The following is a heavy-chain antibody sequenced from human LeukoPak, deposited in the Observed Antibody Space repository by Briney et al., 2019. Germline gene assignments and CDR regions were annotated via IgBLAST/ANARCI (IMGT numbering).Heavy chain of an antibody. Sequence: ASVKVSCKVSGYTLTELSMHWVRQAPGKGREGMGGFDPEDGETIYAQKFQGRVTMPEDTSTDTAYMELSSLRSEDTAVYYCARDPGGGRGFDYWGQGTLVTVSS. CDR3: ARDPGGGRGFDY. D-gene: IGHD1-26*01. V-gene: IGHV1-24*01. J-gene: IGHJ4*02. CDR2: FDPEDGET. CDR1: GYTLTELS.